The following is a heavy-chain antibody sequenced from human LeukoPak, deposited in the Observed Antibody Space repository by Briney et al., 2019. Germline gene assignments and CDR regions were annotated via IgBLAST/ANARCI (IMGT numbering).Heavy chain of an antibody. Sequence: SVKVSCKASGDTFSNLAISWVRQAPGQGLEWMGGFIPIFGSAKYAQKFQGRVTITTDEITSTAYMELSSLRSEDTAVYYCATSYDILTDWGQGTLVTVSS. CDR2: FIPIFGSA. CDR3: ATSYDILTD. J-gene: IGHJ4*02. V-gene: IGHV1-69*05. D-gene: IGHD3-9*01. CDR1: GDTFSNLA.